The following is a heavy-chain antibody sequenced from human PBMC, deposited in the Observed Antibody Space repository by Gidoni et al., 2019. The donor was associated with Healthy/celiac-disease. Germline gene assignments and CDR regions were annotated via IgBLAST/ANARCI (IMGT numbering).Heavy chain of an antibody. CDR3: ARDPNYDILTGYYKGRYFDY. CDR1: GFTFLRYG. J-gene: IGHJ4*02. V-gene: IGHV3-33*01. CDR2: IWYDGSNK. D-gene: IGHD3-9*01. Sequence: QVQLVESGGGVVQPGRSLRLPCAASGFTFLRYGLSWVRQAPGKGLEWVAVIWYDGSNKYYADSVKGRFTISRDNSKNTLYLQMNSLRAEDTAVYYCARDPNYDILTGYYKGRYFDYWGQGTLVTVSS.